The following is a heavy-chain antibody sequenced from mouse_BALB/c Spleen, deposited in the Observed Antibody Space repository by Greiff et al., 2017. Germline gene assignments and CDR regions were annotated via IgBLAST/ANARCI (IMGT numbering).Heavy chain of an antibody. CDR2: IYPGSGNT. V-gene: IGHV1-77*01. D-gene: IGHD2-14*01. Sequence: VQLQESGAELARPGASVKLSCKASGYTFTDYYINWVKQRTGQGLEWIGEIYPGSGNTYYNEKFKGKATLTADKSSSTAYMQLSSLTSEDSAVYFCARTLGNFDYWGQGTTLTVSS. CDR1: GYTFTDYY. J-gene: IGHJ2*01. CDR3: ARTLGNFDY.